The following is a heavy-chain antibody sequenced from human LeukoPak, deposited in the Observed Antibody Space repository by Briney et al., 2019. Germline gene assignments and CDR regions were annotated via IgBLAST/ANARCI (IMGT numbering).Heavy chain of an antibody. D-gene: IGHD3-22*01. CDR3: ARGLAEGYYYFDY. Sequence: PSETLSLTCAVYGGSFSGYYWSWIRQPPGKGLEWIGEINHSGSTNYNPSLKSRVTISVDASKNQFSLKLSSVTAADTAVYYCARGLAEGYYYFDYWGQGTLVTVSS. V-gene: IGHV4-34*01. J-gene: IGHJ4*02. CDR2: INHSGST. CDR1: GGSFSGYY.